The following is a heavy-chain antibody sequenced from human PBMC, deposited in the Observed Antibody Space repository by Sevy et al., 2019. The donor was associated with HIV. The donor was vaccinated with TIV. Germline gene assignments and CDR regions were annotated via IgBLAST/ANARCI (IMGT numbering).Heavy chain of an antibody. J-gene: IGHJ4*02. Sequence: GGSLRLSCAASAFSFSTNGMHWVRQAPGEGLEWVAFIRYDGSNKFYTDSVKGRFTISRDNSKNPLYLQMNSLTTEDTAVYYCAKDQGYNWNTEGFFDYWGQGTLVTVSS. CDR2: IRYDGSNK. CDR3: AKDQGYNWNTEGFFDY. V-gene: IGHV3-30*02. CDR1: AFSFSTNG. D-gene: IGHD1-20*01.